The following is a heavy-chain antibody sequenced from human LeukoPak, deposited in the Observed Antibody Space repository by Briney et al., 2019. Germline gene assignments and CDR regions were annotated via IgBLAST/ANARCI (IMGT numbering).Heavy chain of an antibody. CDR1: GGSFSGYY. CDR3: ARGGGDYYDSSGYYYVNFDY. Sequence: PSETLSLTCAVYGGSFSGYYWSWIRQPPGKGLEWTGEINHSGSTNYNPSLKSRVTISVDTSKNQFSLKLSSVTAADTAVYYCARGGGDYYDSSGYYYVNFDYWGQGTLVTVSS. D-gene: IGHD3-22*01. V-gene: IGHV4-34*01. J-gene: IGHJ4*02. CDR2: INHSGST.